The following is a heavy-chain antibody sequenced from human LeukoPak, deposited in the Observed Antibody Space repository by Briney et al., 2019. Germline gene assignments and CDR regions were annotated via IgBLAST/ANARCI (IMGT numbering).Heavy chain of an antibody. CDR3: AREGGSIDWFDP. D-gene: IGHD3-16*01. J-gene: IGHJ5*02. V-gene: IGHV1-2*02. CDR2: INPNSGGT. Sequence: ASVKVSCKASGYTFTGYYMHWVRQAPGQGLEWMGWINPNSGGTNYPQKFQGRVTMTRNTSISTAYMELSSLRSEDTAVYYCAREGGSIDWFDPWGQGTLVTVSS. CDR1: GYTFTGYY.